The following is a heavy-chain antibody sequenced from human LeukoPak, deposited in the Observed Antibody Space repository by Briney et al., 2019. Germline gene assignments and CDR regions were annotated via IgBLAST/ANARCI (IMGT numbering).Heavy chain of an antibody. Sequence: GSLRLSCAASGFPFSSYAMSWVRQAPGEGQEWLSARSGSGGRTYYSDSVKGRFTISRDNSKNTLYLQMNSLRAEDTSVYYCAKSAFLEWLPWPDYWGQGTLVTVSS. D-gene: IGHD3-3*01. J-gene: IGHJ4*02. CDR2: RSGSGGRT. CDR1: GFPFSSYA. CDR3: AKSAFLEWLPWPDY. V-gene: IGHV3-23*01.